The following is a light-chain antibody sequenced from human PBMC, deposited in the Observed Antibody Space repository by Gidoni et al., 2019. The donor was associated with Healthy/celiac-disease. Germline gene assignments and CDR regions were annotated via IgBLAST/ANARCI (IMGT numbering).Light chain of an antibody. Sequence: DMQFTQSASCLSATVGDRVTITCRASQSISSYLNWYQQKPGKAPKLLIYAASSLQSGVPARFSGSGSGTDFTLTISSLQAEDFAIYYCQQCYSTPPHTFGGGTKVEIK. CDR1: QSISSY. CDR3: QQCYSTPPHT. J-gene: IGKJ4*01. CDR2: AAS. V-gene: IGKV1-39*01.